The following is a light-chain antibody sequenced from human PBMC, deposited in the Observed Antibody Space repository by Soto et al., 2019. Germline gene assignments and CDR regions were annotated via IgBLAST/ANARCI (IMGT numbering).Light chain of an antibody. CDR2: EGT. CDR3: CSYAGRTTV. V-gene: IGLV2-23*03. CDR1: SSDVGNYNL. Sequence: QSALTQPASVSGSPGQSITISCTGTSSDVGNYNLVSWYQQHPGKAPKLMIYEGTKRPSGVSNRFSGSKSGNTAALTISGLQAEDEADYYCCSYAGRTTVFGTGTKLTVL. J-gene: IGLJ1*01.